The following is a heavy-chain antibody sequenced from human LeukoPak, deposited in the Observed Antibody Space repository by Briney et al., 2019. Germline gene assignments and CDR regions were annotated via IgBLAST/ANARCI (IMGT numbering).Heavy chain of an antibody. V-gene: IGHV3-7*01. CDR1: GFTFSTYW. D-gene: IGHD1-26*01. Sequence: PAGSLRLSCAASGFTFSTYWMAWVRQAPGKGLEWVANIKGDESARHQADSVKGRFTISRDNAQNSVYLQMSSLRGEDTAVYYCARDVGGSLDYWGQGTLVTVSS. CDR2: IKGDESAR. J-gene: IGHJ4*02. CDR3: ARDVGGSLDY.